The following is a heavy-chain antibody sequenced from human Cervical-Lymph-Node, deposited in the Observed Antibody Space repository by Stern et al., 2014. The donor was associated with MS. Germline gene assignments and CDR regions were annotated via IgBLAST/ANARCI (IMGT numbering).Heavy chain of an antibody. CDR1: GYTFRKYG. V-gene: IGHV1-18*01. Sequence: VQLVESGAEVKKPGTSVKVSCKASGYTFRKYGISWVRQAPRQGLEWMGWISGYNDDTNYVEKFQGRVTMTTDTSTNTAYLELRSLTSDDTAVYYCARDPHIAVAGTGGGFDPWGQGTLVTVSS. CDR2: ISGYNDDT. D-gene: IGHD6-19*01. CDR3: ARDPHIAVAGTGGGFDP. J-gene: IGHJ5*02.